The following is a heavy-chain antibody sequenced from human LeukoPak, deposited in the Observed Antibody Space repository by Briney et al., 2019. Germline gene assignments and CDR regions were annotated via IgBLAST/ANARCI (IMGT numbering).Heavy chain of an antibody. CDR1: GGSFSGYY. D-gene: IGHD3-9*01. CDR2: INHSGST. Sequence: SETLSLTCAVYGGSFSGYYWSWIRQPPGKGLEWNGEINHSGSTNYNPSLKSRVTISVDTSKNQFSLNLSSVTAADTAVYYCARVLDYDTLTGYSWAFDIWGQGTMVTVSS. CDR3: ARVLDYDTLTGYSWAFDI. J-gene: IGHJ3*02. V-gene: IGHV4-34*01.